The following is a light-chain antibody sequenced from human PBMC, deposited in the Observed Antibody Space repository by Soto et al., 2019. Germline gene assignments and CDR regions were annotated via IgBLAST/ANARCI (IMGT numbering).Light chain of an antibody. CDR1: SSNVGNNA. J-gene: IGLJ2*01. Sequence: QSVLTQPPSVSGAPRQRVTISCFGSSSNVGNNAVNWYQQLPGKAPKLLIYYDDLLPSGVSDRFSGSKSGTSASLAISGLQSEDEADYYCAVWDDSLNCPVFGGGTKVTVL. CDR3: AVWDDSLNCPV. V-gene: IGLV1-36*01. CDR2: YDD.